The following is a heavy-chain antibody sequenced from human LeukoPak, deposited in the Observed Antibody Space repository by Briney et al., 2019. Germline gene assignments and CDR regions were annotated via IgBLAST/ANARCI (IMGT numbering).Heavy chain of an antibody. CDR1: GYTFTSYD. D-gene: IGHD1-20*01. V-gene: IGHV1-8*03. J-gene: IGHJ3*02. Sequence: ASVKVSCKASGYTFTSYDINWVRQATGQGLEWMGWMNPNSGNTGYAQKFQGRVTITRNTSISTAYMELSSLRSEDTAVYYCARTAIGYNWSNNEGDAFDIWGQGTMVTVSS. CDR3: ARTAIGYNWSNNEGDAFDI. CDR2: MNPNSGNT.